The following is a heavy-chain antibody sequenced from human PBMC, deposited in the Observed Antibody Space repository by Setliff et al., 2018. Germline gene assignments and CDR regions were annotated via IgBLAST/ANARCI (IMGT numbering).Heavy chain of an antibody. CDR3: ARDSPIRLGVIPS. D-gene: IGHD2-21*01. Sequence: GSLKISCAGSGFAFSGDDMHWVRQAPGKGLEWVSYINNRGDTIYYADSVRGRFTISRDNAKNSVYLQMNSLRAEDTAIYFCARDSPIRLGVIPSWGPGTLVTVSS. CDR1: GFAFSGDD. CDR2: INNRGDTI. J-gene: IGHJ4*02. V-gene: IGHV3-48*03.